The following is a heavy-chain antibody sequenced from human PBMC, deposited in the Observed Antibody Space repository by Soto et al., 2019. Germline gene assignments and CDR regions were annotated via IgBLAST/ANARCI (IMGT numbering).Heavy chain of an antibody. CDR3: VSWVSALFDY. V-gene: IGHV3-23*01. CDR2: IFDSGIVT. D-gene: IGHD2-8*01. Sequence: WGVLLVSCASSGFTLSIHTMGWVRQSPGKGLDRVSIIFDSGIVTYYPDSVSGRFTISIDNSRNTLDLPMNSLRAEDTSLYFFVSWVSALFDYWGQGTMVTVSS. CDR1: GFTLSIHT. J-gene: IGHJ4*02.